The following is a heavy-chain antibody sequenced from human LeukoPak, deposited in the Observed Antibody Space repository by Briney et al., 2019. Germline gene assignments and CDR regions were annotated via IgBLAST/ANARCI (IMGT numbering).Heavy chain of an antibody. CDR2: IGGRGDIT. V-gene: IGHV3-23*01. CDR3: AKRLVLGSTITGVLGS. D-gene: IGHD1-20*01. Sequence: GGSLRLSCATSGFTFSSYAMTWVRRAPGKGLEWVSAIGGRGDITNYADSVRGRFTISRDNSKNTLYLQMNSLRAEDTAVYYCAKRLVLGSTITGVLGSWGQGTLVTVSS. J-gene: IGHJ4*02. CDR1: GFTFSSYA.